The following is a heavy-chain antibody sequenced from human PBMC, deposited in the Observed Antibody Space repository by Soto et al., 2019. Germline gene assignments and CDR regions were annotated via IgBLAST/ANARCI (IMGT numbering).Heavy chain of an antibody. Sequence: SVKVSCKAPGGTFSSYAISWVRQAPGQGLEWMGGIIPIFGTANYAQKFQGRVTITADESTSTAYMELSSLRSEDTAVYYCARSYSSTYYYYGMDVWGQGTTVTVSS. CDR3: ARSYSSTYYYYGMDV. CDR2: IIPIFGTA. J-gene: IGHJ6*02. D-gene: IGHD6-13*01. V-gene: IGHV1-69*13. CDR1: GGTFSSYA.